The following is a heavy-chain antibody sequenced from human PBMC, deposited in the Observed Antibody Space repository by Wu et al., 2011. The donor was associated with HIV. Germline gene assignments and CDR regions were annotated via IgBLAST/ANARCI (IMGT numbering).Heavy chain of an antibody. Sequence: EVKKPGASVKISCKASGYLFTTFYIHWVRQAPGQGLEWLGLINPSSENTNYAQRFQGRVTITRNTSINTAYMELSSLRSEDTAVYFCARGGDCGGDCYGIDYWGQGTLVTVSS. CDR1: GYLFTTFY. CDR3: ARGGDCGGDCYGIDY. J-gene: IGHJ4*02. CDR2: INPSSENT. V-gene: IGHV1-46*01. D-gene: IGHD2-21*02.